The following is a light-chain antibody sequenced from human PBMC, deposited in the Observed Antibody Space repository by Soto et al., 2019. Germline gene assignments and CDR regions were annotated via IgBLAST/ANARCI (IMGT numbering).Light chain of an antibody. V-gene: IGKV1-39*01. CDR3: LQSYSVPHT. CDR1: QNINIH. J-gene: IGKJ2*01. CDR2: AAS. Sequence: DIQMTQSPSSLSASVGDRVTIACRASQNINIHLSWYKSQPGKNPELLICAASTLQGGVPSRFSGSGSGTNFTLTISSLQPEDFATYYCLQSYSVPHTFGQGTNLEIK.